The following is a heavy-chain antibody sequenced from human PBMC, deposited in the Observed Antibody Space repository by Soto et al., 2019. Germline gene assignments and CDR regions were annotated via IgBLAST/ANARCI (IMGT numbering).Heavy chain of an antibody. J-gene: IGHJ4*02. D-gene: IGHD3-22*01. CDR3: ARFPFDSNDWTNPRYFDI. Sequence: SETLSLTCAVYGGSFSDYYWSWIRQPPGRGLEWIGEINHSGITNYSPSLKSRVTMSVDTSKNQFSLKLTSVTAADTALYYCARFPFDSNDWTNPRYFDIWGQGTLVTVSS. V-gene: IGHV4-34*01. CDR1: GGSFSDYY. CDR2: INHSGIT.